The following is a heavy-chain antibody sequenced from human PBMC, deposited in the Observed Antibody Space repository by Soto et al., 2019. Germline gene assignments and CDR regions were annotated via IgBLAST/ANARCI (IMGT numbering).Heavy chain of an antibody. J-gene: IGHJ1*01. Sequence: EVLLVESGGGLVQPGRSLRLSCSGSGFNFEDYAMHWVRQVPGKGLEWVSSINWNSGKILYAESMEGRVTISRDNAQRSVYLQINDPRIEDTAHYFCAKAVCRYTNCHFWALANWGPGTLVTVSS. V-gene: IGHV3-9*01. CDR3: AKAVCRYTNCHFWALAN. CDR1: GFNFEDYA. D-gene: IGHD7-27*01. CDR2: INWNSGKI.